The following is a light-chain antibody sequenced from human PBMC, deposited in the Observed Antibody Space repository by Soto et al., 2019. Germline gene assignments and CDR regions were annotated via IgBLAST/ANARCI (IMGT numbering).Light chain of an antibody. CDR2: RND. J-gene: IGLJ3*02. Sequence: QPVLTQPPSASGTPGQRVTISCSGSSSNIGSNYVYWYQKLPGTAPKLLIYRNDQRPSWVPDRFSGSKSGTSASLAISGLRSEDEADYYCAAWDDSLSGLVFGGGTKLTVL. V-gene: IGLV1-47*01. CDR1: SSNIGSNY. CDR3: AAWDDSLSGLV.